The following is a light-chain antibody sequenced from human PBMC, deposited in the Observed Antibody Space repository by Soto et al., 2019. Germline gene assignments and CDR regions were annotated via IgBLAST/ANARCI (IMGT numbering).Light chain of an antibody. J-gene: IGLJ2*01. CDR1: SSNIGAGYD. CDR2: GNS. Sequence: QSVLTQPPSVSGAPGQRVTISCTGSSSNIGAGYDVHWYQQLPGTAPKLLIYGNSNRPSGVPDRFSGSKSGTSASLAITGLQAEDEADYYCQSYDSSRGWVFGGGTQLTVL. V-gene: IGLV1-40*01. CDR3: QSYDSSRGWV.